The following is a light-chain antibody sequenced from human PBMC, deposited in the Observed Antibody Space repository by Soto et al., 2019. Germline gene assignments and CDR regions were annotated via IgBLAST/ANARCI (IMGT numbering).Light chain of an antibody. V-gene: IGKV3D-15*01. Sequence: EIVMTQSPGTLSVSPGERATLSCRASQSVRTKLAWYQQKPGQAPRVLIYEASTRATGIPASCSGSGSGTEFTLTISSLQSEDFAVYYCLQYDDWPFTFGPGTTVDIK. CDR3: LQYDDWPFT. CDR1: QSVRTK. J-gene: IGKJ3*01. CDR2: EAS.